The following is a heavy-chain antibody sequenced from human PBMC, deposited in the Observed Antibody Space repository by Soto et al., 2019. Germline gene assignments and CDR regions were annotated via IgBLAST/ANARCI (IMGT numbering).Heavy chain of an antibody. D-gene: IGHD1-20*01. CDR1: GYTFTSYG. J-gene: IGHJ4*02. Sequence: ASVNVSCKASGYTFTSYGISWVRQAPGQGLEWMGIINPSGGSTSYAQKFQGRVTMTRDTSTSTVYMELSSLRSEDTAVYYCATPNWNFDYWGQGTLVTVSS. CDR2: INPSGGST. CDR3: ATPNWNFDY. V-gene: IGHV1-46*01.